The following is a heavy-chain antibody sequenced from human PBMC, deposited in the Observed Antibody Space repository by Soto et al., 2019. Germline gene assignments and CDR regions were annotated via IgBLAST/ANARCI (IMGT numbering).Heavy chain of an antibody. CDR2: IYYSGST. CDR3: ATNGGYYDASANKYFQY. D-gene: IGHD3-10*01. J-gene: IGHJ1*01. CDR1: GGSMSMGGYY. V-gene: IGHV4-31*03. Sequence: SETLSLTCTVSGGSMSMGGYYLSWIRQYPGKGLECIGYIYYSGSTNYNPSLRSRVAISLDTSKNQFSLKLTSVTAADTAVYYCATNGGYYDASANKYFQYWGQGTVVTVSS.